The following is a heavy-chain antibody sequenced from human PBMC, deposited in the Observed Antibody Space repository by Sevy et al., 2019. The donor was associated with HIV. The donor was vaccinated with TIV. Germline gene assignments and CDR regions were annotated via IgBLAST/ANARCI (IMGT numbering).Heavy chain of an antibody. D-gene: IGHD3-22*01. Sequence: GGSLRLSCAASGFTFSNFEMNWVRQAPGKGLEWISYITSSGSTIYYADSVQGRFTISRDNAKNSLFVQMNSLRAEDTGGDYCARATYYYDSSGPYYFDYLGQGTLVTVSS. V-gene: IGHV3-48*03. CDR2: ITSSGSTI. CDR3: ARATYYYDSSGPYYFDY. J-gene: IGHJ4*02. CDR1: GFTFSNFE.